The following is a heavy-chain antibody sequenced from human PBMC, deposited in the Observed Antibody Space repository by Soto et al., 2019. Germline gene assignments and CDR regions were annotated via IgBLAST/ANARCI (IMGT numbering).Heavy chain of an antibody. J-gene: IGHJ4*02. Sequence: QVQLVESGGGVVQPGRSLRLSCAASGFTFSSYGMHWVRQAPGKGLEWVAVIWYDGSNKYYADSVKGRFTISRDNSKNTLYLQMNSLRAEDTAVYYCARDPPFGGIAVARGGDYWGQGTWSPSPQ. V-gene: IGHV3-33*01. CDR2: IWYDGSNK. CDR3: ARDPPFGGIAVARGGDY. D-gene: IGHD6-19*01. CDR1: GFTFSSYG.